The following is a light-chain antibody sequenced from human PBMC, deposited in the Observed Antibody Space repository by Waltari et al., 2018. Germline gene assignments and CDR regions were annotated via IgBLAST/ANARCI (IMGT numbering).Light chain of an antibody. CDR2: RSD. CDR1: ASNIGNNL. CDR3: AAWDDSLGGRWV. J-gene: IGLJ3*02. Sequence: QSVLTQPPSASGTPGPRVTMSCSGSASNIGNNLVHWYQQLPGKAPKPVIYRSDQRPSGVPDRFSASKSGTSASLAISGLQSEDEADYYCAAWDDSLGGRWVFGGGTKVTVL. V-gene: IGLV1-44*01.